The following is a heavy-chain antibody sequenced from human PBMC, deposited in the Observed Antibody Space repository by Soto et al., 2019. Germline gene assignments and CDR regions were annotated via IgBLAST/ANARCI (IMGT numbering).Heavy chain of an antibody. J-gene: IGHJ5*02. D-gene: IGHD3-9*01. CDR3: ARVWGSYDILTGYRGWFDP. V-gene: IGHV4-59*01. CDR1: DGSISSYY. CDR2: IYYSGST. Sequence: PSETLSLTCTVSDGSISSYYWSWIRQPPGKGLEWIGYIYYSGSTNYNPSLKSRVTISVDTSKNQFSLKLSSVTAADTAVYYCARVWGSYDILTGYRGWFDPWGQGTLVTVSS.